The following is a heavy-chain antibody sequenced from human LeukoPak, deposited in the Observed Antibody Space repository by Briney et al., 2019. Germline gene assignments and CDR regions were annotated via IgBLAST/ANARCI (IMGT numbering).Heavy chain of an antibody. CDR3: AKGLPDIVVVPAAFSDWFDP. J-gene: IGHJ5*02. V-gene: IGHV3-30*02. D-gene: IGHD2-2*01. Sequence: GGSLRLSCAASGFTFSSYGMHWVRQAPGKGLEWVAFIRYDGSNKYYADSVKGRFTISRDNSKNTLYLQMNSLRAEDTAVYYCAKGLPDIVVVPAAFSDWFDPWGQGTLVTVSS. CDR2: IRYDGSNK. CDR1: GFTFSSYG.